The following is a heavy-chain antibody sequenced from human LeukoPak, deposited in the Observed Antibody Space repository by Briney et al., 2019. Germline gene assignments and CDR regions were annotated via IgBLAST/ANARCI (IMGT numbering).Heavy chain of an antibody. CDR1: GYTFTSYG. CDR2: ISAYNGNT. CDR3: AREGYCGGDCYLPSADWFDP. Sequence: ASVKVSCKASGYTFTSYGISWVRQAPGQGLEWMGWISAYNGNTNYAQKLQGRVTMTTDTSTSTAYMELRSLRSDDTAVYYCAREGYCGGDCYLPSADWFDPWGQGTLVTVSS. J-gene: IGHJ5*02. D-gene: IGHD2-21*01. V-gene: IGHV1-18*01.